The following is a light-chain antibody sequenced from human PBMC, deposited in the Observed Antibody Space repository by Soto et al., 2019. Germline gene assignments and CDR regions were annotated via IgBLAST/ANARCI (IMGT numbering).Light chain of an antibody. CDR2: DAS. CDR1: QSLSSN. Sequence: EIVMTQSPATLSVSPGERATLSCRASQSLSSNLVWYQQKPGQAPRLLIYDASTRATGIPARFSGSGSGTEFTLTVSSLQSEDFAVYYCQQYNIWPPITFGQGTRLEIK. J-gene: IGKJ5*01. V-gene: IGKV3-15*01. CDR3: QQYNIWPPIT.